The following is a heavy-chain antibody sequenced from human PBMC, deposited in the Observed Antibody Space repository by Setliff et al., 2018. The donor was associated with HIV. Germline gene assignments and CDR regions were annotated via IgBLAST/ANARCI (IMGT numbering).Heavy chain of an antibody. D-gene: IGHD3-22*01. V-gene: IGHV1-69*13. J-gene: IGHJ1*01. CDR2: VVPTIHEA. CDR1: GVTFNYSF. Sequence: TVKVSCKASGVTFNYSFITWVRQAPGQGLEWMGGVVPTIHEATYAQKFQGRVTITADESATTVYMEMSGLTSEDTAIYYCARGADASGYFYREYFQHWGQGTLVTVSS. CDR3: ARGADASGYFYREYFQH.